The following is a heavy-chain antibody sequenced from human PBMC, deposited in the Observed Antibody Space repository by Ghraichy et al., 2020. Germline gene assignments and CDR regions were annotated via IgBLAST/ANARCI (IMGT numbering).Heavy chain of an antibody. CDR2: IYDTVNT. Sequence: SETLSLTCTVSGASISSGAYYWSWVRQHPGKGLEWVGFIYDTVNTRYNRSLKSRVTISLDTSKNQISLKLNSVTAADTAIYYCSRSPSVAYCSTTSGYSTFDIGGRGTMVVVSS. CDR3: SRSPSVAYCSTTSGYSTFDI. CDR1: GASISSGAYY. D-gene: IGHD2-2*01. V-gene: IGHV4-31*03. J-gene: IGHJ3*02.